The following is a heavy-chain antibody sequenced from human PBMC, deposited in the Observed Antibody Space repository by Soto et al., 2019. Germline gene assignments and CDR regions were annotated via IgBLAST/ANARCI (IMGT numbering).Heavy chain of an antibody. CDR3: ARLTRYLGGFDC. Sequence: SETLSLTCTVSGGSISSGGYYWSWIRQHPGKGLEWIGYIYYSGSTYYNPSLKSRVTISVDTSKNQFSLKLSSVTAADTAVYYCARLTRYLGGFDCWGQGTLVTVSS. V-gene: IGHV4-31*03. D-gene: IGHD3-16*01. CDR2: IYYSGST. J-gene: IGHJ4*02. CDR1: GGSISSGGYY.